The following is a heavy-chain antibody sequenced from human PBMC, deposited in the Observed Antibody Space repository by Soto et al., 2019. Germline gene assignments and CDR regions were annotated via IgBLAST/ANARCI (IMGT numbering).Heavy chain of an antibody. J-gene: IGHJ3*02. D-gene: IGHD6-13*01. CDR1: GFTFSSYS. Sequence: GGSLRLSCAASGFTFSSYSMNWVRQAPGKGLEWVSYISSSSSTIYYADSVKGRFTISRDNAKNSLYLQMNSLRDEDTAVYYCARGGVGSSWYSDAFDIWGQGTMVTVSS. CDR3: ARGGVGSSWYSDAFDI. CDR2: ISSSSSTI. V-gene: IGHV3-48*02.